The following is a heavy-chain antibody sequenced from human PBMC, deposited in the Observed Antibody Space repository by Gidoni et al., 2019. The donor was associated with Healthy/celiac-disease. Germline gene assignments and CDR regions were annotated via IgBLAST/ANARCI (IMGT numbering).Heavy chain of an antibody. V-gene: IGHV5-51*01. CDR2: IYPGDSDT. J-gene: IGHJ3*02. CDR3: ARLLVEVGATYDAFDI. Sequence: EVQLVQSGAEVKKPGESLTISCKGSGYSFTSYWIGWVRQMPGKGLEWMGIIYPGDSDTRYSPSFQGQVTISADKSISTAYLQWSSLKASDTAMYYCARLLVEVGATYDAFDIWGQGTMVTVSS. CDR1: GYSFTSYW. D-gene: IGHD1-26*01.